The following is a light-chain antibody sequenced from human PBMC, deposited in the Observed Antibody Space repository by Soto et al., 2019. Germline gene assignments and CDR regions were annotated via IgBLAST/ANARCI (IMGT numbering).Light chain of an antibody. V-gene: IGKV1-33*01. Sequence: DIQMTQSPSSLSASVGDRVTITCQASQNINNYLNWYQQKPGRAPKLLIYDASNLEAGVPSRFRGSGSGTDFTFTISSLQPEDFATYYCQQAYGAPPTFGQGTKVDIK. CDR3: QQAYGAPPT. CDR1: QNINNY. CDR2: DAS. J-gene: IGKJ1*01.